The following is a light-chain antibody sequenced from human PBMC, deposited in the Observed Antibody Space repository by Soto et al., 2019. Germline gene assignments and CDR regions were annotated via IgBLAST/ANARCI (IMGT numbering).Light chain of an antibody. J-gene: IGKJ1*01. CDR3: QQYGDSRT. V-gene: IGKV3-20*01. CDR1: QSVTSSY. CDR2: GAS. Sequence: EILLTQSPGTLSLSPGERATLSCRASQSVTSSYLAWYQQKPGQAPRLLIYGASSRATGIPDRFSGSGSGTYFTLTISRLEPEDFAVYYCQQYGDSRTFGQGTKVEIK.